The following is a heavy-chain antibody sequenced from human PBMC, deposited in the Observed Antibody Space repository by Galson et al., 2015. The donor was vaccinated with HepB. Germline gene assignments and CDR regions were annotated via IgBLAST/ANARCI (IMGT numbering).Heavy chain of an antibody. J-gene: IGHJ6*02. CDR2: IKQDGSEK. D-gene: IGHD3-3*01. V-gene: IGHV3-7*03. Sequence: SLRLSCAASGFTFSSYWMSWVRQAPGKGLEWVANIKQDGSEKYYVDSVKGRFTISRDNAKNSLYLQMNSLRAEDTAVYYCARDSYDFWSGYSWGMDVWGQGTTVTVSS. CDR1: GFTFSSYW. CDR3: ARDSYDFWSGYSWGMDV.